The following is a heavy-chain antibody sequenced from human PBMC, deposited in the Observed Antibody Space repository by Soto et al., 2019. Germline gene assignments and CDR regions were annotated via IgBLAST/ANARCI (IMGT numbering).Heavy chain of an antibody. J-gene: IGHJ4*02. CDR3: ASLQTGYSSSWYLDY. D-gene: IGHD6-13*01. CDR2: VSSSSSII. CDR1: GFTFSSYS. Sequence: PGGSRRLSCAASGFTFSSYSMNWVRQAPGKGLEWVSHVSSSSSIIEYADSVKGRFTISRENAKNSLYLQMNSLRAEDTAVYYCASLQTGYSSSWYLDYWGQGTLVTVSS. V-gene: IGHV3-48*01.